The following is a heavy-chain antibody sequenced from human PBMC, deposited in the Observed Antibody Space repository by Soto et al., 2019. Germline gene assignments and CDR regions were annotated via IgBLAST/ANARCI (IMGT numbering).Heavy chain of an antibody. J-gene: IGHJ5*02. Sequence: SETLSLTCTVSGGSISSGDYYWSWIRQPPGKGLEWIGYIYYSGSTYYNPSLKSRVTISVDTSKNQFSLKLSSVTAADTAVYYCARVVTTFNWFDPWGQGTLVTVSS. D-gene: IGHD4-4*01. CDR1: GGSISSGDYY. CDR2: IYYSGST. V-gene: IGHV4-30-4*01. CDR3: ARVVTTFNWFDP.